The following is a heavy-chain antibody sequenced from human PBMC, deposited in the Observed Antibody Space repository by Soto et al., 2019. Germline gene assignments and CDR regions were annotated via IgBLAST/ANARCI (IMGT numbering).Heavy chain of an antibody. J-gene: IGHJ4*02. CDR2: INHSGST. Sequence: SETLSRTCAVYGGSFSWYYWSWIRQPPGKGLEWIGEINHSGSTNYNPSLKSRVTISVDTSKNQFSLKLSSVTAADTAVYYCARAPLGATVPLFDYWGQGTLVTVSS. V-gene: IGHV4-34*01. CDR1: GGSFSWYY. CDR3: ARAPLGATVPLFDY. D-gene: IGHD1-26*01.